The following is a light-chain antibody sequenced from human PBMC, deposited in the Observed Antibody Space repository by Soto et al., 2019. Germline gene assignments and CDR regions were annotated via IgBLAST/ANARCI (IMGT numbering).Light chain of an antibody. CDR1: SSDVGSYDL. CDR2: EVS. Sequence: QSALTQPASVSGSPGQSITISCTGTSSDVGSYDLVSWYQHHPGKAPKVMIYEVSKRPSGLSNRFSASKSGNTASLTISGLQADDEADYYCSSYAASTNYVVFGAGTKLTVL. CDR3: SSYAASTNYVV. J-gene: IGLJ2*01. V-gene: IGLV2-23*02.